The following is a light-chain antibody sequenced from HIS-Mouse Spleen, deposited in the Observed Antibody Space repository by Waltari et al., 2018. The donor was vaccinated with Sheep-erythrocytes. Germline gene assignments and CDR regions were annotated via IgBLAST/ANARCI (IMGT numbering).Light chain of an antibody. J-gene: IGLJ3*02. V-gene: IGLV2-8*01. CDR3: SSYAGSNNV. Sequence: QSALTQPPSASGSPGQSVTISCPGTSSDVGGYNYVSWYQQHPGKAPKLMIYEVSKRPPGVPDRFSGSKSGNTASLTVSGLQAEDEADYYCSSYAGSNNVFGGGTKLTVL. CDR1: SSDVGGYNY. CDR2: EVS.